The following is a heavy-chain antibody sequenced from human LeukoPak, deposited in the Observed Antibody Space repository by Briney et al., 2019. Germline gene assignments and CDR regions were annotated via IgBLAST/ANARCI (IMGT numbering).Heavy chain of an antibody. D-gene: IGHD2-15*01. CDR3: ARDLPYCSGGSCPKKNFDY. J-gene: IGHJ4*02. CDR2: INPNSGGT. Sequence: ASVKVSCKTSGYTFTGYYMHWVRQAPGQGLERMGWINPNSGGTNYAQKFQGRVTMTRDTSISTAYMELSRLRSDDTAVYYCARDLPYCSGGSCPKKNFDYWGQGTLVTVSS. V-gene: IGHV1-2*02. CDR1: GYTFTGYY.